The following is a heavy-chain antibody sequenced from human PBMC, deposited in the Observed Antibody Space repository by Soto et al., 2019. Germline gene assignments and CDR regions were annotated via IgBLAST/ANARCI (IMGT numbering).Heavy chain of an antibody. CDR2: INPNSGGT. D-gene: IGHD4-4*01. V-gene: IGHV1-2*04. Sequence: ASVKVSCTDSGYTFTVYYMHWVRQAPGQGLEWMGWINPNSGGTNYAQKFQGWVTMTRDTSISTAYMELSRLRSDDTAVYYCARGDYSNYVAPYYFDYWGQGTLVTVSS. CDR1: GYTFTVYY. CDR3: ARGDYSNYVAPYYFDY. J-gene: IGHJ4*02.